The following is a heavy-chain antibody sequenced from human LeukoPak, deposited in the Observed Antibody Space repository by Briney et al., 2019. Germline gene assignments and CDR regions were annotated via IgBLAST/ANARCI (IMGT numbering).Heavy chain of an antibody. Sequence: ESLKISCKGSGYSFTTYWIGWVRQMPGKGLEWMGIIYPGDSDTRYSPSFQGQVTISADKSISTAYLQWSSLKASDTAMYYCARLHGSGSYYDYFDYWGQGTLVTVSS. CDR1: GYSFTTYW. V-gene: IGHV5-51*01. J-gene: IGHJ4*02. CDR3: ARLHGSGSYYDYFDY. CDR2: IYPGDSDT. D-gene: IGHD3-10*01.